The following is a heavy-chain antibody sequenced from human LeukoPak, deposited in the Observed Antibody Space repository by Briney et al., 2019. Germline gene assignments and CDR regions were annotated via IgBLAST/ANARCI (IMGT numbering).Heavy chain of an antibody. CDR3: ATEGGGYDYDWFDP. CDR1: GYTLTELS. V-gene: IGHV1-24*01. J-gene: IGHJ5*02. CDR2: FDPEDGET. D-gene: IGHD5-12*01. Sequence: ASVKVSCKVSGYTLTELSMHWVRQAPGKGLEWTGGFDPEDGETIYAQKFQGRVTMTEDTSTDTAYMELSSLRSEDTAVYYCATEGGGYDYDWFDPWGQGTLVTVSS.